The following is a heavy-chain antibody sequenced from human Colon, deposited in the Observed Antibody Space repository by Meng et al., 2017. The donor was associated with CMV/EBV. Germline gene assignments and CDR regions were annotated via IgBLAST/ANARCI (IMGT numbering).Heavy chain of an antibody. V-gene: IGHV4-59*01. D-gene: IGHD1-1*01. CDR3: ARYKHMDV. Sequence: SETLSLTCTVSGDSISGYYWSWIRQPPGKGLEWIGYIYYSGSTNTNYNPSLKSRVTISVDTSKNQFSLKLSSVTAADTAVYYCARYKHMDVWGQGTTVTVSS. J-gene: IGHJ6*02. CDR2: IYYSGSTNT. CDR1: GDSISGYY.